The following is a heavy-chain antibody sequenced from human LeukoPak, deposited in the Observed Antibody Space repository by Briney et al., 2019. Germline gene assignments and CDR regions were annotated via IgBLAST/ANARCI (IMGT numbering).Heavy chain of an antibody. CDR1: GYTFTGYY. CDR3: ARHRERWLQFLEFDY. V-gene: IGHV1-2*02. CDR2: INPNSGGT. D-gene: IGHD5-24*01. Sequence: GASVKVSCKASGYTFTGYYMHWVRQAPGQGLEWMGWINPNSGGTNYAQKFQGRVTMTRDTSISTAYMELSRLRSDDTAVYYCARHRERWLQFLEFDYWGQGTLVTVSS. J-gene: IGHJ4*02.